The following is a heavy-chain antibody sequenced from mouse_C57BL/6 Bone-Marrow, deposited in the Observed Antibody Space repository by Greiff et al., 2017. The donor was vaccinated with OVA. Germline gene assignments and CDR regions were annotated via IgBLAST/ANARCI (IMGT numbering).Heavy chain of an antibody. J-gene: IGHJ4*01. D-gene: IGHD1-1*01. CDR3: VSYGSSWNY. CDR1: GFSFNTYA. V-gene: IGHV10-1*01. CDR2: ISSKSNNYVT. Sequence: EVMLVESGGGLVKPTGSLKLSCAASGFSFNTYAMNWVRQAPGKGLEWVARISSKSNNYVTYYAVSVKARFTISRDDSESMLYLQINNLKTEDTAMYYCVSYGSSWNYWGQGTSVTGSS.